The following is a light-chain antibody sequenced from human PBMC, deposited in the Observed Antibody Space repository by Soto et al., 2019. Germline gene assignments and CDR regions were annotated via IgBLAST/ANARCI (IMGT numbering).Light chain of an antibody. Sequence: EIVLTQSPATLSLSPGERATLSCRASQSVGSYFAWYQQKPGQAPGLLIYDAFSRATGIPARFSGSGSGTAFTLTISSLEPEDFAVYFCQRHSSWPLTFGGGTMVEIK. CDR3: QRHSSWPLT. V-gene: IGKV3-11*01. CDR1: QSVGSY. CDR2: DAF. J-gene: IGKJ4*01.